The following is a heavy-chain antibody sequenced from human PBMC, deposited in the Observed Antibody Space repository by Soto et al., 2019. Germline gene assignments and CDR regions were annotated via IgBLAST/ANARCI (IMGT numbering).Heavy chain of an antibody. CDR1: GYTFTTYD. CDR2: MNPKTGKA. D-gene: IGHD5-12*01. Sequence: QVQLVQSGAEVKEPGASVKVSCQASGYTFTTYDINWVRQATGQGMEWMGWMNPKTGKASYAQKFQGRVTMTRNTSTSTAYVEVSSLRSEDTAGFFCVRGPYSGFAYWGQGTLVTVSS. V-gene: IGHV1-8*01. J-gene: IGHJ4*02. CDR3: VRGPYSGFAY.